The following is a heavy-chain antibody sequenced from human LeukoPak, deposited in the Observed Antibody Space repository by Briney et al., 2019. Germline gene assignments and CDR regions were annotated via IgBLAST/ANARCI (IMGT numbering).Heavy chain of an antibody. CDR3: ARVVGGVGLDY. V-gene: IGHV4-39*06. Sequence: SETLSLTCTVSGGSISGSSYYWGWIRQPPGKGLEWIGSIYYSGSTYYNPSLKSRVTISVDTSKNQFALKLSSVTAADTAVYYCARVVGGVGLDYWGQGTLVTVSS. CDR2: IYYSGST. D-gene: IGHD3-16*01. J-gene: IGHJ4*02. CDR1: GGSISGSSYY.